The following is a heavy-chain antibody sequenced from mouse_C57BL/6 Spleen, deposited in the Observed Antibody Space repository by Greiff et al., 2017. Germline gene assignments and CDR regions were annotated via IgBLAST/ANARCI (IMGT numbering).Heavy chain of an antibody. CDR2: IYPGNSDT. CDR1: GYTFTSYW. CDR3: TKSSITTVVATDY. J-gene: IGHJ2*01. V-gene: IGHV1-5*01. Sequence: VHVKQSGTVLARPGASVKMSCKTSGYTFTSYWMHWVKQRPGQGLEWIGAIYPGNSDTSYNQKFKGKAKLTAVTSASTAYMELSRLTNEESAVDYCTKSSITTVVATDYWGQGTTLTVSA. D-gene: IGHD1-1*01.